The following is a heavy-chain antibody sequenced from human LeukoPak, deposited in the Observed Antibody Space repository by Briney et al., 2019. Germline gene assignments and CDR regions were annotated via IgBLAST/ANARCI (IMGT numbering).Heavy chain of an antibody. V-gene: IGHV3-11*05. Sequence: GGSLRLSCAASGFTFSRFLMHWVRQAPGKGLEWVSKISASGSYTNDADSVKGRFTISRDNAKNSLYLHMNSLRAEDTAVYYCAREDKWYFDLWGRGTLVTVSS. CDR1: GFTFSRFL. CDR3: AREDKWYFDL. CDR2: ISASGSYT. J-gene: IGHJ2*01.